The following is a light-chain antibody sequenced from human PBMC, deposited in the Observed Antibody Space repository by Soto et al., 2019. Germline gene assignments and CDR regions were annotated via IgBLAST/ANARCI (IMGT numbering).Light chain of an antibody. Sequence: QSVLTQPPSASGTPGQRVTMSCSGSRSDIGSNSVSWYQHLPGAAPKLLIYNDNQRASGIPDRFSGSKSGTSASLAISRLQSEYEADYYCAAWDDNLRGSWVFGGGTKLTVL. J-gene: IGLJ3*02. CDR1: RSDIGSNS. CDR3: AAWDDNLRGSWV. CDR2: NDN. V-gene: IGLV1-44*01.